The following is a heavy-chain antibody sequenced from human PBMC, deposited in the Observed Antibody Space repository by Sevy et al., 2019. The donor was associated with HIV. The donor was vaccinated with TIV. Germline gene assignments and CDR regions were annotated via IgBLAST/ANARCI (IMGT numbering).Heavy chain of an antibody. J-gene: IGHJ4*02. CDR1: GYTFSSNG. Sequence: VKVSCKASGYTFSSNGIAWVRQAPGQGLQWMGWIGVYNGNSNYAQNLRDRVTMTTDTSTSTAYMELKSLRSDDTAVYYCARVPTYYFGSGTYFDYWGQGTLVTVSS. D-gene: IGHD3-10*01. V-gene: IGHV1-18*01. CDR2: IGVYNGNS. CDR3: ARVPTYYFGSGTYFDY.